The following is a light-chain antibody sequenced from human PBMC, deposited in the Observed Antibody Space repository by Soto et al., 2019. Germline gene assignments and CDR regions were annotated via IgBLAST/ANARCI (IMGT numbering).Light chain of an antibody. V-gene: IGKV1-17*01. CDR1: QAIRND. J-gene: IGKJ5*01. CDR2: DDS. CDR3: QQYNTYST. Sequence: IQMTQSPSSLSASVGDRVIITCRASQAIRNDLGWYQQKPGKAPQALIYDDSSLKSGVPSRFSGNGSGTEFTLTISSLQPDDFATYYCQQYNTYSTFGQGTRLEIK.